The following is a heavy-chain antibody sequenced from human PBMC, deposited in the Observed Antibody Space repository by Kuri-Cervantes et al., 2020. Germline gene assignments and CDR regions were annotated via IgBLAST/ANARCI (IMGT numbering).Heavy chain of an antibody. CDR1: GFTFSSYA. J-gene: IGHJ4*02. CDR2: ISYDGSNK. V-gene: IGHV3-30-3*01. CDR3: AREYYDYVWGSYQN. Sequence: GESLKISCAASGFTFSSYAMHWVRQAPGKGLEWVAVISYDGSNKYYADSVKGRFTISRDNSKNTLYLQMNSLRAEDTAVYYCAREYYDYVWGSYQNWGQGTLVTVSS. D-gene: IGHD3-16*02.